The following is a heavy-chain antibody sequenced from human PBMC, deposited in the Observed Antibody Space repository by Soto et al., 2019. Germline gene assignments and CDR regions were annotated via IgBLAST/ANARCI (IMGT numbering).Heavy chain of an antibody. CDR2: INIDGSST. Sequence: EVQLVESGGGLVQPGGSLRLSCAASGFTFSSYWMHWVRQAPGKGLVWVSRINIDGSSTNYADSVKGRFTISRDNAKNTLYLQRTSLRAEDTAVYYCARGGRGGFDYWGQGTLVTVSS. CDR1: GFTFSSYW. CDR3: ARGGRGGFDY. V-gene: IGHV3-74*01. J-gene: IGHJ4*02. D-gene: IGHD3-16*01.